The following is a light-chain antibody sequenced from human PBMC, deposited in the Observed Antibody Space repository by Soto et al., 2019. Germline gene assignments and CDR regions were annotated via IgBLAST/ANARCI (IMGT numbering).Light chain of an antibody. CDR1: SSDVGAYNF. V-gene: IGLV2-14*01. J-gene: IGLJ1*01. Sequence: QSVLTQPASVSGSPGQSITISCTGTSSDVGAYNFVSWYQHHPDKAPKLMISEVSNRPSGVSDRFSGSKSGNTAPLTISGLQAEDEADYYCASLTTTSFVFXTGTKVTVL. CDR2: EVS. CDR3: ASLTTTSFV.